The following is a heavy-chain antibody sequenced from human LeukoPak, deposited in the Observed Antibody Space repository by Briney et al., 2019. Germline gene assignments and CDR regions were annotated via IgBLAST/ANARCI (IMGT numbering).Heavy chain of an antibody. CDR1: GGSFSGYY. CDR3: ARDFSSSSTVYYYYYMDV. V-gene: IGHV4-34*01. D-gene: IGHD6-6*01. CDR2: INHSGST. Sequence: PSETLSLTCAVYGGSFSGYYWSWIHQPPGKGLEWIGEINHSGSTNYNPSLKSRVTISVDTSKNQFSLKLSSVTAADTAIYYCARDFSSSSTVYYYYYMDVWGKGTTVTVSS. J-gene: IGHJ6*03.